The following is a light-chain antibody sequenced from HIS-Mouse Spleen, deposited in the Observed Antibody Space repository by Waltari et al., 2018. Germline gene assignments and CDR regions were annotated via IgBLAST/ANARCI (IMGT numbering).Light chain of an antibody. CDR3: CSYAGSSTWV. CDR2: EGS. CDR1: SSDVGRYNL. V-gene: IGLV2-23*01. J-gene: IGLJ3*02. Sequence: QSALTQPASVSGSPGQSITISCTATSSDVGRYNLVPWYQQPPGKAPKLMIYEGSKRPSGVSNRFSGSKSGNTASLTISGLQAEDEADYYCCSYAGSSTWVFGGGTKLTVL.